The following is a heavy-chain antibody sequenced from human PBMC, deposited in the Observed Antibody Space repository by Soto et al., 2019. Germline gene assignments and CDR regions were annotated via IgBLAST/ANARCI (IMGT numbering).Heavy chain of an antibody. V-gene: IGHV3-23*01. Sequence: EVQLLESGGGLVQPAGSLRLSCAAYGFTFSSYAMSWVRQAPGKGLEWVSAIRGSGVSTYYADSVKGRFTISRDNSKNTLYLQMNSLRAEDTAVYYCAKDRAYYYGSGSYYTHYYYGMDVCGQGATVTDS. J-gene: IGHJ6*02. CDR1: GFTFSSYA. CDR3: AKDRAYYYGSGSYYTHYYYGMDV. CDR2: IRGSGVST. D-gene: IGHD3-10*01.